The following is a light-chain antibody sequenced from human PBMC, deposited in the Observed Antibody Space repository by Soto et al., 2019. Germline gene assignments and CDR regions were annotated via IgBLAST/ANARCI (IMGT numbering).Light chain of an antibody. V-gene: IGLV1-40*01. CDR1: SSNVGAGYD. CDR3: QSHDSSLNSWV. Sequence: QSVLTQPPSMSGAPGQRVNISGTGSSSNVGAGYDVHWYQHLPGTAPKLLIYGNTNRPSGVPDRFSGSKSGTSASLAITGLQAEDEADYYCQSHDSSLNSWVFGGGTKLTVL. J-gene: IGLJ3*02. CDR2: GNT.